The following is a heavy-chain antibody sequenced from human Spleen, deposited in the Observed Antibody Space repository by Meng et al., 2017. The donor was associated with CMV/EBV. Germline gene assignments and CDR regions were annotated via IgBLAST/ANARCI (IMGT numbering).Heavy chain of an antibody. CDR3: ASGLSGTYYGSTFDI. J-gene: IGHJ3*02. D-gene: IGHD2-21*01. V-gene: IGHV3-74*01. CDR2: INIDGSTA. CDR1: GFTFRNYW. Sequence: SGFTFRNYWMHCARQTPVKGLVWVSRINIDGSTATYADSVKGRFTISRDNAKSTLYLQMNSLRAEDTAMYHCASGLSGTYYGSTFDIWGQGTMVTVSS.